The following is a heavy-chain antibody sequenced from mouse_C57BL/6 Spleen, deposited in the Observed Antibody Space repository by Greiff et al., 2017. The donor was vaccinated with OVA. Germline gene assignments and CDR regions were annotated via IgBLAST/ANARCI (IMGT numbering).Heavy chain of an antibody. D-gene: IGHD2-5*01. V-gene: IGHV5-6*01. CDR2: ISSGGSYT. J-gene: IGHJ1*03. CDR1: GFTFSSYG. Sequence: EVNVVESGGDLVKPGGSLKLSCAASGFTFSSYGMSWVRQTPDKRLEWVATISSGGSYTYYPDSVKGRFTISRDNAKNTLYLQMSSLKSEDTAMYYCASYSNHWYFDVWGTGTTVTVSS. CDR3: ASYSNHWYFDV.